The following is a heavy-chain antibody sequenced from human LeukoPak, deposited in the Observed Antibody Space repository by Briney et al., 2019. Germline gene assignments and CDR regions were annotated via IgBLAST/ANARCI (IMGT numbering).Heavy chain of an antibody. CDR2: INPNSGGT. V-gene: IGHV1-2*02. CDR1: GYTFTGYY. J-gene: IGHJ5*02. CDR3: ARDSYGFYWFDP. D-gene: IGHD5-18*01. Sequence: ASVTVSCTASGYTFTGYYMHWVRQAPGQGLEWMGWINPNSGGTNYAQKFQGRVTMTRDTSISTAYMELSRLRSDDTAVYYCARDSYGFYWFDPWGQGTLVTVSS.